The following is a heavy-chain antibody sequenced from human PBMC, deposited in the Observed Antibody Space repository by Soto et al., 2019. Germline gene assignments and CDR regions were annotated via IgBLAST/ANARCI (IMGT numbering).Heavy chain of an antibody. V-gene: IGHV6-1*01. D-gene: IGHD2-2*01. CDR2: TYYRSKWYN. J-gene: IGHJ6*02. CDR3: ARSVVPAGYYYYGMDV. Sequence: SQTLSLTCAISGDSVSSNSAAWNWIRQSPSRGLEWLGRTYYRSKWYNDYAVSVKSRITINPDTSKNQFSLQLNSVTPEDTAVYYCARSVVPAGYYYYGMDVWGQGTTVTVSS. CDR1: GDSVSSNSAA.